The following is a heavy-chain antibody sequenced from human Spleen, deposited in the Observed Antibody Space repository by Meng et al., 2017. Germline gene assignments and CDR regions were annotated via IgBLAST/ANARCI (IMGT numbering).Heavy chain of an antibody. CDR1: GFTFSSYA. D-gene: IGHD6-6*01. CDR3: AKVVPVRYFDY. J-gene: IGHJ4*02. Sequence: GWLLETGGGLVQPGGALRLSCAASGFTFSSYAMSWVRQAPGKGLEWVSAISGSGGSTYYADSVKGRFTISRDNSKNTLYLQMNSLRAEDTAVYYCAKVVPVRYFDYWGQGTLVTVSS. V-gene: IGHV3-23*01. CDR2: ISGSGGST.